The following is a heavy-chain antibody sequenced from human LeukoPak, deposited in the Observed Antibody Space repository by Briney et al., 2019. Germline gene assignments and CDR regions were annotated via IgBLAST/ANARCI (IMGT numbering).Heavy chain of an antibody. J-gene: IGHJ4*02. V-gene: IGHV4-61*02. CDR2: IYASGST. CDR1: GGSISSGSYY. D-gene: IGHD6-6*01. CDR3: ASSSGTNLDY. Sequence: SQTLSLTCTVSGGSISSGSYYWSWIRQPAGKGLEWIGRIYASGSTNYNPSLKSRVTISVDTSKNQFSLKLSSVTAADTAVYYCASSSGTNLDYWGQGTLVTVSS.